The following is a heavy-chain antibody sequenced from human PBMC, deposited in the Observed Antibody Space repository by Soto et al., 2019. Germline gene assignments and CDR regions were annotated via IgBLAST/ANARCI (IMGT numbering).Heavy chain of an antibody. CDR3: TRDPYGGSRYYFDS. CDR2: IWYDGNNK. J-gene: IGHJ4*02. V-gene: IGHV3-33*01. D-gene: IGHD1-26*01. CDR1: GFTFTNYG. Sequence: QVQLVESGGGVVQPGRSLRLSCAASGFTFTNYGMHWVRQAPGKGLEWVAVIWYDGNNKYYADSVKGRFAISKDNSQNTLYLQMKNLRPEDTAVYYCTRDPYGGSRYYFDSWGQGTLVTVSS.